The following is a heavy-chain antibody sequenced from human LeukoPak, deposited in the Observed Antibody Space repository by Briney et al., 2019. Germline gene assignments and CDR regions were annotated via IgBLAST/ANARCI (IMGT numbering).Heavy chain of an antibody. J-gene: IGHJ3*02. Sequence: SVKVSCKASGGTFSSYAINWVRQAPGQGLEWMGGIIPIFGTANYAQKFQGRVTITTDESTSTAYMELSSLRSEDTAVYYCGVAAAEGAFDIWGQGTMVTVSS. V-gene: IGHV1-69*05. CDR1: GGTFSSYA. CDR3: GVAAAEGAFDI. D-gene: IGHD6-13*01. CDR2: IIPIFGTA.